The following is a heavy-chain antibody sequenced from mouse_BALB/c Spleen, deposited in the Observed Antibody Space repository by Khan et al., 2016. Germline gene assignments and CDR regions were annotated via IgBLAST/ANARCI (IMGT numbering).Heavy chain of an antibody. J-gene: IGHJ2*01. V-gene: IGHV3-1*02. D-gene: IGHD1-1*01. Sequence: EVQLQESGPDLVKPSQSLSLTCTVTGYSISSGYSWHWIRQFPGNKLEWMAYIHYSGSTNYNPSLKSRISITRDTSKNQFFLQLISVTTEDSATXYCTSGDYSGIDYWGQGTTLTVSS. CDR3: TSGDYSGIDY. CDR2: IHYSGST. CDR1: GYSISSGYS.